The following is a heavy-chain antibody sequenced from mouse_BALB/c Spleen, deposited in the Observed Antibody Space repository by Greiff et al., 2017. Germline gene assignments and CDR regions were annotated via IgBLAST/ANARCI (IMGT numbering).Heavy chain of an antibody. J-gene: IGHJ1*01. CDR2: INPYNDGT. CDR1: GYTFTSYV. Sequence: VQLKESGPELVKPGASVKMSCKASGYTFTSYVMHWVKQKPGQGLEWIGYINPYNDGTKYNEKFKGKATLTSDKSSSTAYMELSSLTSEDSAVYDCERKGFFYYGSSPHWYIEGWGAGTTVTVSS. CDR3: ERKGFFYYGSSPHWYIEG. V-gene: IGHV1-14*01. D-gene: IGHD1-1*01.